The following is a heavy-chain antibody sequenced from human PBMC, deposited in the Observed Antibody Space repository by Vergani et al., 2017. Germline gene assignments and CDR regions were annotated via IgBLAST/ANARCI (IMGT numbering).Heavy chain of an antibody. J-gene: IGHJ6*02. CDR2: ISGSGGST. V-gene: IGHV3-23*01. CDR3: ARFVVGAAYYYYYGMDV. Sequence: EVQLLESGGGLVQPGGSLRLSCAASGFTFSSYAMSWVRQAPGKGLEWVAAISGSGGSTYYADSVKGRFTISRDNSKNTLYLQMNSRGAEDTAVYYCARFVVGAAYYYYYGMDVGGQGTTVTVSS. CDR1: GFTFSSYA. D-gene: IGHD1-26*01.